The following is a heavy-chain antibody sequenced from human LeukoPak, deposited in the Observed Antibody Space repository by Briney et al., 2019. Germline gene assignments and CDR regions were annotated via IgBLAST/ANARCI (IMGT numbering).Heavy chain of an antibody. V-gene: IGHV3-15*01. CDR1: GFTFSIGW. D-gene: IGHD6-13*01. CDR3: ARDRSSSLEYFQH. J-gene: IGHJ1*01. Sequence: GGSLRLSCAASGFTFSIGWMSWVRQAPGKGLEWVGRIKSKTDGGTTDYAAPVKGRFTISRDNSKNTLYLQMNSLRAEDTAVYYCARDRSSSLEYFQHWGQGTLVTVSS. CDR2: IKSKTDGGTT.